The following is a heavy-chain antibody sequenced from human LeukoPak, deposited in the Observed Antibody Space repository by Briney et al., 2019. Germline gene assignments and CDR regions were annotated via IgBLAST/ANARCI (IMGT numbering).Heavy chain of an antibody. J-gene: IGHJ4*02. CDR2: IYYSGST. CDR3: ARVRRELLWFGEFLFDY. V-gene: IGHV4-59*01. D-gene: IGHD3-10*01. CDR1: GVSISSYY. Sequence: TASETLSLTCTVSGVSISSYYWSWLRQPPGKGLEWLGYIYYSGSTNYNPSLKSRVTISVDTSKNQFSLKLSSVTAADTAVYYCARVRRELLWFGEFLFDYWGQGTLVTVSS.